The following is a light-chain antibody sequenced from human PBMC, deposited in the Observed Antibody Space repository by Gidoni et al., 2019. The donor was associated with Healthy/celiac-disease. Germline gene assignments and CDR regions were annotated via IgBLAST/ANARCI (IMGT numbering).Light chain of an antibody. CDR3: AACDDSLNGWV. V-gene: IGLV1-44*01. J-gene: IGLJ3*02. Sequence: QSVLTQPPSASGTPGQRVTISCSGSSSNIYSNNQRPSGVPDRFSGSKSGTSASLAISGLQSEDEADYYCAACDDSLNGWVFGGGTKLTVL. CDR2: SNN. CDR1: SSNI.